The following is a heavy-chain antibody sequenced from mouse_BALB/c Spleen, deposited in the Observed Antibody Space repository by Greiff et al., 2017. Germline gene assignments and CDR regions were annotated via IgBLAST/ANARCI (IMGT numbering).Heavy chain of an antibody. CDR1: GFSLTSYD. CDR2: IWTGGGT. J-gene: IGHJ2*01. CDR3: VRFYDYDGGYYMDY. V-gene: IGHV2-9-2*01. Sequence: QVQLKESGPGLVAPSQSLSITCTVSGFSLTSYDISWIRQPPGKGLEWLGVIWTGGGTNYNSAFMSRLSISKDNSKSQVFLKMNSLQTDDTAIYYCVRFYDYDGGYYMDYWGQGTTLTVSS. D-gene: IGHD2-4*01.